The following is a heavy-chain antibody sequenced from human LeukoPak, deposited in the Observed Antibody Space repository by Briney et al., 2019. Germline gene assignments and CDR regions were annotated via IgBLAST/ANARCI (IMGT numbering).Heavy chain of an antibody. Sequence: PGGSLRLSCAASGFTFSTYAMSWVRQAPGKRLEWVSAINSGGSTYYADSLKGRFTISRDNSKNTLYLQMNSLRADDTAVYYCAKDWPSEWQQLPDYDAFDIWGQGTMVTVSS. CDR1: GFTFSTYA. J-gene: IGHJ3*02. V-gene: IGHV3-23*01. D-gene: IGHD6-13*01. CDR2: INSGGST. CDR3: AKDWPSEWQQLPDYDAFDI.